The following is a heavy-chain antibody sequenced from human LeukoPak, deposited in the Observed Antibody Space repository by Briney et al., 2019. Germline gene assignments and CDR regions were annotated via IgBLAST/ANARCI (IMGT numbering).Heavy chain of an antibody. CDR1: GGSISSGSYY. V-gene: IGHV4-61*02. Sequence: SETLSLTCTVSGGSISSGSYYWSWIRQPAGKGLEWIGRIYTSGSTNYNPSLKSRVTISVDTSKNQFSLKLSSVTAADTAVYYCASDILTGYYTYWGQGTLVTVSS. CDR3: ASDILTGYYTY. J-gene: IGHJ4*02. CDR2: IYTSGST. D-gene: IGHD3-9*01.